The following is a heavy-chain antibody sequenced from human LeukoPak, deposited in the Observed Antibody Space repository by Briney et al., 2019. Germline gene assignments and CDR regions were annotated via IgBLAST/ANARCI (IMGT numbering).Heavy chain of an antibody. CDR2: IKQDGSEK. CDR1: GFTSGFTFSSYY. CDR3: AGGFGFLIES. Sequence: GGSLRLSCAASGFTSGFTFSSYYMAWVRQAPGKGLEWVANIKQDGSEKHYGGSVKGRFTISRDNARNSLYLQLESLRVEDTALYFCAGGFGFLIESWGRGTLVTVSS. V-gene: IGHV3-7*04. J-gene: IGHJ4*02. D-gene: IGHD3-10*01.